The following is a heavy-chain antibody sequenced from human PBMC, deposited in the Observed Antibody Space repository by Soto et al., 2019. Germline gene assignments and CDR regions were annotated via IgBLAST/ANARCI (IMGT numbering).Heavy chain of an antibody. CDR3: ARGTYSTAFDY. V-gene: IGHV1-2*04. Sequence: ASVKVSCKASGYTFTGYYMHWVRQAPGQGLEWMGWINPNSGGTNYAQKIQGWVTMTRDTSISTAYMELSRLRSDDTAVYYCARGTYSTAFDYWGQGTLVTVSS. CDR1: GYTFTGYY. CDR2: INPNSGGT. D-gene: IGHD4-4*01. J-gene: IGHJ4*02.